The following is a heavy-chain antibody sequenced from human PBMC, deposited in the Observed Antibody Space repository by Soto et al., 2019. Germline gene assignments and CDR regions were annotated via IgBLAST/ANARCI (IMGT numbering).Heavy chain of an antibody. CDR1: GFTFSSYN. V-gene: IGHV3-21*06. CDR3: ARDGWVDY. D-gene: IGHD6-19*01. CDR2: ISGSSSDT. Sequence: EVQLVESGGGLVKPGGSLRLSCAASGFTFSSYNMNWVRQAPGKGLEWVSSISGSSSDTYYVDSVKGRFTISRDSAKNSLYLQMNSLRDEETAVYYCARDGWVDYWGQGTLVTVSS. J-gene: IGHJ4*02.